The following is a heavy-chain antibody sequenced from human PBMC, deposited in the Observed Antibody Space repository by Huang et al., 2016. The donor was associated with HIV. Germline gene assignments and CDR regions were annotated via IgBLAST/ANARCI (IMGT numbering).Heavy chain of an antibody. Sequence: QLQLQESGPGQVKPSETLSLTCTVSGDFISSTNYYWGWIRQSPGKGLEWVGSVYQSGSTNYNPSLKSRVTLSVDTSRNQFSLRLNSVTDADTAVYYCASQHIGAAATWFWGRGTQVAVSS. CDR1: GDFISSTNYY. V-gene: IGHV4-39*01. D-gene: IGHD6-13*01. CDR3: ASQHIGAAATWF. J-gene: IGHJ4*02. CDR2: VYQSGST.